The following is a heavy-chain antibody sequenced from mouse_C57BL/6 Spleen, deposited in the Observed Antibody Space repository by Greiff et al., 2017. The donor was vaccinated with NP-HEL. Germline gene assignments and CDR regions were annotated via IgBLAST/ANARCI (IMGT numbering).Heavy chain of an antibody. D-gene: IGHD1-1*01. V-gene: IGHV14-1*01. CDR3: TRSTTVVARGYFDV. J-gene: IGHJ1*03. Sequence: VQLQQSGAELVRPGASVKLSCTASGFNIKDYYMHWVKQRPEQGLEWIGRIDPEDGDTEYAPKFQGKATMTADTSSNTAYLQLSSLTSEDTAVYYCTRSTTVVARGYFDVWGTGTTVTVSS. CDR1: GFNIKDYY. CDR2: IDPEDGDT.